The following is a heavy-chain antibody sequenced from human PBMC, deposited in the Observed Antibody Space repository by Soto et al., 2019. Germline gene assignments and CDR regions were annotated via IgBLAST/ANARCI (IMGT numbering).Heavy chain of an antibody. D-gene: IGHD2-15*01. J-gene: IGHJ6*02. CDR3: AREILSPDFYFHGMDV. CDR2: ISTYNGDT. CDR1: GYAFTSYG. Sequence: ASVKVSCKASGYAFTSYGFVWVRQAPGRGLEWMGWISTYNGDTKYIQSLQGRVTMTTDTSTNTGYMELRSLRSDDTAVYYCAREILSPDFYFHGMDVWGQGTTVTVSS. V-gene: IGHV1-18*04.